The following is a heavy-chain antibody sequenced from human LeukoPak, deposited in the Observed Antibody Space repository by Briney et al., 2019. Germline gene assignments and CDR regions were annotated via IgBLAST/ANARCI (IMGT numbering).Heavy chain of an antibody. CDR3: ARDLRVGATTDY. CDR2: IYSGGST. V-gene: IGHV3-66*02. J-gene: IGHJ4*02. CDR1: GFTVSSNY. D-gene: IGHD1-26*01. Sequence: GGSLRLSCAASGFTVSSNYMSWVHQAPGKGLEWVSVIYSGGSTYYADSVKGRFTISRDNSKNTLYLQMNSLRAEDTAVYYCARDLRVGATTDYWGQGTLVTVSS.